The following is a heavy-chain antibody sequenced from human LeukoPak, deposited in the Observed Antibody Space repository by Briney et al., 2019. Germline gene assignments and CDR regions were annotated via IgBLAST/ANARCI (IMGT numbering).Heavy chain of an antibody. J-gene: IGHJ4*02. CDR3: ARDPWSIAARPGLFDY. CDR1: GYTFTSYG. Sequence: ASVKVSCKASGYTFTSYGISWVRQAPGQGLEWMGWISAYNGSTNYAQKLQGGVTMTTDTSTSTAYMELRSLRSDDTAVYYCARDPWSIAARPGLFDYWGQGTLVTVSS. D-gene: IGHD6-6*01. CDR2: ISAYNGST. V-gene: IGHV1-18*01.